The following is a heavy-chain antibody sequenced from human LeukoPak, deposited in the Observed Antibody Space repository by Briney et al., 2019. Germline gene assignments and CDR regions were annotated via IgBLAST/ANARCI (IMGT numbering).Heavy chain of an antibody. V-gene: IGHV3-23*01. CDR1: GFTFSSYG. J-gene: IGHJ5*02. D-gene: IGHD6-13*01. Sequence: PGGSLRLSCAASGFTFSSYGMSWVRQAPGKGLEWVSAISGSGGSTYYADSVKGRFTIPRDNSKNTLSLQMNSLRAEDTAVYYCAKDESSWVNWFDPWGQGTLVTVSS. CDR3: AKDESSWVNWFDP. CDR2: ISGSGGST.